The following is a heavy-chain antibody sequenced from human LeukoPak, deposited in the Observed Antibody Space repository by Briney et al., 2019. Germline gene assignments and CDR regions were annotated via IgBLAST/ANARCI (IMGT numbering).Heavy chain of an antibody. CDR3: ARGSNYYDSSYFDY. J-gene: IGHJ4*02. Sequence: GRSLRLSCAASGFTFSSYAMHWVRQAPGKGLEWVAVISYDGSNKYYADSVKGRFTISRDNSKNTPYLQMNSLRAEDTAVYYCARGSNYYDSSYFDYWGQGTLVTVSS. V-gene: IGHV3-30-3*01. D-gene: IGHD3-22*01. CDR1: GFTFSSYA. CDR2: ISYDGSNK.